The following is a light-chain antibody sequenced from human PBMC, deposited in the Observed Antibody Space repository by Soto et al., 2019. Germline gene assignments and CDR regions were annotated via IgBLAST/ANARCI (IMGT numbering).Light chain of an antibody. CDR2: GNS. V-gene: IGLV1-40*01. Sequence: QAVVTQPPSVSGAPGQRVTISCTGSSSNIGAGYDVHWYQQLPGTAPKLLIYGNSNRPSGVPDRFSGSKSGPSASLAITGFRAEDEVDYYCQSYDSRLSGVVFGGGTKLTVL. J-gene: IGLJ2*01. CDR1: SSNIGAGYD. CDR3: QSYDSRLSGVV.